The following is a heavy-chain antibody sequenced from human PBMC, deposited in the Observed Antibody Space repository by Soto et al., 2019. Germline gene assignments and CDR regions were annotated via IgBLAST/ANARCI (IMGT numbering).Heavy chain of an antibody. V-gene: IGHV3-23*01. CDR3: AKDLDSSNYYRGGGG. D-gene: IGHD6-13*01. CDR1: GFTFSTYA. J-gene: IGHJ4*02. CDR2: ISGSGGST. Sequence: VPLLESGGGLVQPGGSLRLSCTASGFTFSTYAMSWVRQAPGKGLEWVSSISGSGGSTYYADSVKGRFTISRDNSKNTLFLQVNSLRAEDTAVYYCAKDLDSSNYYRGGGGWGQGTLVTVSS.